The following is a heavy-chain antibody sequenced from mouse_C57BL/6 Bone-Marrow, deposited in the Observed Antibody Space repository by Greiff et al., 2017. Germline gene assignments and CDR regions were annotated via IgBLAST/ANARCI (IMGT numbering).Heavy chain of an antibody. V-gene: IGHV5-4*03. CDR2: ISDGGSYT. CDR3: ARGLSITGDFDY. D-gene: IGHD1-1*01. J-gene: IGHJ2*01. Sequence: EVKLMESGGGLVKPGGSLKLSCAASGFTFSSYAMSWVRQTPEKRLEWVATISDGGSYTYYPDNVQGRFTISRDNAKNNLYLQMSHLKSEDTAMYYCARGLSITGDFDYWGQGTTLTVSS. CDR1: GFTFSSYA.